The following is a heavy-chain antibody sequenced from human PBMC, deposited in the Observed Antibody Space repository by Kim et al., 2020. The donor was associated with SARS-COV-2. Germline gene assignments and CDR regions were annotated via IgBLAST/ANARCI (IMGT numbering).Heavy chain of an antibody. CDR3: ARELFY. J-gene: IGHJ4*02. V-gene: IGHV1-46*01. Sequence: PSGGSTSYAQKFQGRVTMTRDTSTSTVYMELSSLRSEDTAVYYCARELFYWGQGTLVTVSS. CDR2: PSGGST.